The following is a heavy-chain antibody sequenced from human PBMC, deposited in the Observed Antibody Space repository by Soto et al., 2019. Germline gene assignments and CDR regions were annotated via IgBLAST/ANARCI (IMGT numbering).Heavy chain of an antibody. V-gene: IGHV4-34*01. CDR2: INHSGST. Sequence: SETLSLTCAVYGGSFSGYYWSWIRQRPGKGLEWIGEINHSGSTNYNPSLKSRVTISVDTSKNQFSLKLSSVTAADTAVYYCARVPTVTTRLYYYYMVVWGKGTTVTVSS. J-gene: IGHJ6*03. D-gene: IGHD4-4*01. CDR3: ARVPTVTTRLYYYYMVV. CDR1: GGSFSGYY.